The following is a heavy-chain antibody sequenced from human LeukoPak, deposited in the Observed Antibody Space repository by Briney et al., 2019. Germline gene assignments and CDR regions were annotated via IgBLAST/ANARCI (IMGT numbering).Heavy chain of an antibody. V-gene: IGHV4-59*03. Sequence: SETLSLTCTVSGGSISSDYWSWIRQSPGKGLEWIGYIYYSGSTNYNPSLKSRVTISVDTSKNQFSLKLSSVTAADTAVYYYATQPDSSGWFEYFQHWGQGTLVTVSS. J-gene: IGHJ1*01. CDR1: GGSISSDY. CDR2: IYYSGST. D-gene: IGHD6-19*01. CDR3: ATQPDSSGWFEYFQH.